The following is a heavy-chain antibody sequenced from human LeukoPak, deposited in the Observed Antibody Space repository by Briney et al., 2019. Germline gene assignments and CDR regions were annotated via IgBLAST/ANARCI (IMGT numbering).Heavy chain of an antibody. CDR3: ATTADYYDSSGYSVPLDY. V-gene: IGHV1-24*01. D-gene: IGHD3-22*01. J-gene: IGHJ4*02. CDR1: GYTLTELS. CDR2: FDPEDGET. Sequence: GASVKVSCKVSGYTLTELSMHWVRQAPGKGLEWMGGFDPEDGETIYAQKFQGRVTMTEDTSTDTAYMELSSLRSEDTAVYYCATTADYYDSSGYSVPLDYWGQGTLVTVSS.